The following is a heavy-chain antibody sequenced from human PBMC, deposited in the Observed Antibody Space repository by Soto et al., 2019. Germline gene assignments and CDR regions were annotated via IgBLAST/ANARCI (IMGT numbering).Heavy chain of an antibody. CDR1: GFTFSGYA. CDR3: GKNRGRVTASWHCDY. V-gene: IGHV3-23*01. J-gene: IGHJ4*02. D-gene: IGHD2-21*02. CDR2: IHGGGNSA. Sequence: EVQLLESGGDLVQPGRSLRLSCAASGFTFSGYAMSWVRQAPGKGLEWVSVIHGGGNSAYYADSVKGRFTISRDNSKNTRYLHMSSLRVEDTAVYYWGKNRGRVTASWHCDYWGQGTLVTVSS.